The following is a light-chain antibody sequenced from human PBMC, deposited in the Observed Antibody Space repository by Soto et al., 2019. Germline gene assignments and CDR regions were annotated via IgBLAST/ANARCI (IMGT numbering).Light chain of an antibody. CDR1: QSVSSSF. V-gene: IGKV3-20*01. J-gene: IGKJ5*01. CDR2: GAS. CDR3: QQYGYSPIT. Sequence: EVVLTQSPVTLSLSPGERATISCRASQSVSSSFLAWYQQKAGQAPRLLIYGASRRATGIADRFSGSGSGTDFTLTISRLEPEDFALYYCQQYGYSPITFGQGTRLEI.